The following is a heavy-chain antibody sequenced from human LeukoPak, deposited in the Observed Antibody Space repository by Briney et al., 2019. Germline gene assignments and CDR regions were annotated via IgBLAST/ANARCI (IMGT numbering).Heavy chain of an antibody. Sequence: LETLSLTCTVSGGSISRYYWSWIRQPAGKGLEWIGSIYTSGSTNYNPSLKSRVTMSVDTSKNQFSLKLSSVTAADTAVYYCAREGYCSGGSCYSTDAFDIWGQGTMVTVSS. CDR1: GGSISRYY. V-gene: IGHV4-4*07. J-gene: IGHJ3*02. CDR3: AREGYCSGGSCYSTDAFDI. D-gene: IGHD2-15*01. CDR2: IYTSGST.